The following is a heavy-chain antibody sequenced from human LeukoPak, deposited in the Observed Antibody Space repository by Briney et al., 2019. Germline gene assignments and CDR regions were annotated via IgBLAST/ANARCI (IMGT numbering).Heavy chain of an antibody. CDR3: VRDGRDFGENHWFDP. J-gene: IGHJ5*02. Sequence: SETLSLTCTVSGGFISSFSYYWGWIRQPPGKGLEWIGSAYYSGNTYYNSSLKSRVTISVDTSKNQFTLKLSSVIAADTAVYYCVRDGRDFGENHWFDPWGQGTLVTVSS. V-gene: IGHV4-39*06. CDR2: AYYSGNT. CDR1: GGFISSFSYY. D-gene: IGHD4-17*01.